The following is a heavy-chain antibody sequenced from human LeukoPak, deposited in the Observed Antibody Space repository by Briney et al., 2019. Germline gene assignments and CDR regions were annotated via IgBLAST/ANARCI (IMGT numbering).Heavy chain of an antibody. CDR1: GFTFSGYW. CDR2: IKQDGSEK. D-gene: IGHD3-22*01. CDR3: ARLPTYAYDSSPYDSYWYFDL. V-gene: IGHV3-7*01. Sequence: GGSLRLSCEASGFTFSGYWMSWVRQAPGKGLEWVANIKQDGSEKQYADSVKGRFTISRDNAKNSLYLQINSLRVEDTAIYSCARLPTYAYDSSPYDSYWYFDLWGRGTLVTVSS. J-gene: IGHJ2*01.